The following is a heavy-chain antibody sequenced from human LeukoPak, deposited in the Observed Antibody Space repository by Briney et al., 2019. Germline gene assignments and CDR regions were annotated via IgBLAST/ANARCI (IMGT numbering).Heavy chain of an antibody. CDR2: IRYDGSNK. J-gene: IGHJ4*02. Sequence: GGSLRLSCAASGFTFSSYGMHWFRQAPGKGLEWVAFIRYDGSNKYYADSVKGRFTISRDNSKNTLYLQMNSLRAEDTAVYYCAKDRSKVVPAAMDYFDYWGQGTLVTVSS. V-gene: IGHV3-30*02. CDR3: AKDRSKVVPAAMDYFDY. D-gene: IGHD2-2*01. CDR1: GFTFSSYG.